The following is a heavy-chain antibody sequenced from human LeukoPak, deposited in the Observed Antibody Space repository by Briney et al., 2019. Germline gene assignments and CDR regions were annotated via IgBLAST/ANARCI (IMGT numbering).Heavy chain of an antibody. CDR3: ARGIVVVVAATANWFDL. Sequence: ASVKVSCKASGYTFTSYGISWVRQAPGQGLEWMGWISAYNGNTNYAQKLQGRVTMTTDTSTSTAYMELRSLRSDDTAVYYCARGIVVVVAATANWFDLWGQGTLVTVSS. CDR1: GYTFTSYG. V-gene: IGHV1-18*01. J-gene: IGHJ5*02. CDR2: ISAYNGNT. D-gene: IGHD2-15*01.